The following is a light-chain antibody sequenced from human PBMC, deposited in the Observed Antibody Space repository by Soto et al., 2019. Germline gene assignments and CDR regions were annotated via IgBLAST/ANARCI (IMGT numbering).Light chain of an antibody. CDR3: QQLNSYPLT. CDR2: AAS. V-gene: IGKV1-9*01. CDR1: QGISSY. J-gene: IGKJ5*01. Sequence: IQLTQSPSSLSASLGDRVTITCRARQGISSYLDWYQQKPGKAPKLLIYAASTLQSGVPSRFSGSGSGTDFTLTISSLQPEDFATYYCQQLNSYPLTFGQGTRLEIK.